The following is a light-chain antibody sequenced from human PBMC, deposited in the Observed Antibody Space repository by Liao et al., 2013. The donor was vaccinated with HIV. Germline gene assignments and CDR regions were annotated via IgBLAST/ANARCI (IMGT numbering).Light chain of an antibody. CDR1: NIGAKS. CDR3: QAWDRDTVV. CDR2: QDT. Sequence: SYELTQPPSVSVAPGKTARIPCEGNNIGAKSVHWYQQKPGQSPVLVIYQDTKRPSGIPDRISGSNSGNTATLSIAETQAVDEADYYCQAWDRDTVVFGGGTKLTVL. J-gene: IGLJ2*01. V-gene: IGLV3-21*01.